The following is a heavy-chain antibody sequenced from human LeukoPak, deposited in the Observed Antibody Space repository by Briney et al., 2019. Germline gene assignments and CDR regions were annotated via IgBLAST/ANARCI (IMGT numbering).Heavy chain of an antibody. V-gene: IGHV3-11*06. Sequence: GGSLRLSCEASGFTFSDYYLSWIHQAPGKGLEWISYISGSSSHINYADSVKGRFTISRDNAKKSVYLQMDSLRVEDTAVYYCARDQIGSWWGQGTLVIVSS. J-gene: IGHJ4*02. CDR1: GFTFSDYY. CDR3: ARDQIGSW. D-gene: IGHD6-13*01. CDR2: ISGSSSHI.